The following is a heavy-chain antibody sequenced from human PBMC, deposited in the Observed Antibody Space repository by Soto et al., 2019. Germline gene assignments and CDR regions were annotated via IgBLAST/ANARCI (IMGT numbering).Heavy chain of an antibody. CDR1: GDSFHDYY. D-gene: IGHD3-16*01. CDR2: INPNGGVT. V-gene: IGHV1-2*04. CDR3: ARERRGATATVDYDYFYRDV. J-gene: IGHJ6*03. Sequence: QVQLVQSGAEVRKPGASVTVSCRSSGDSFHDYYIHWVRQAPGQGFEGMGRINPNGGVTKYAQKFQGWVGMTRDTPSRTVDMQLSRLRSDDTAVYDGARERRGATATVDYDYFYRDVWGTGTTVTVSS.